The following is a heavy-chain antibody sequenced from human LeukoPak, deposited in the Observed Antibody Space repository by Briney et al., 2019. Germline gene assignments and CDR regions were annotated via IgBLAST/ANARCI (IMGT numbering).Heavy chain of an antibody. CDR2: ISSGRSTI. CDR3: ARVWQDNSGVDY. V-gene: IGHV3-48*02. D-gene: IGHD2-21*01. CDR1: GFIFSNYN. J-gene: IGHJ4*02. Sequence: GGSLRLSCATSGFIFSNYNMNWVRQAPGKGLEWVSCISSGRSTIYYADSVKGRFTISRDNAKNSLYLQMNSLRDEDTAVYYCARVWQDNSGVDYWGQGTLVTVSS.